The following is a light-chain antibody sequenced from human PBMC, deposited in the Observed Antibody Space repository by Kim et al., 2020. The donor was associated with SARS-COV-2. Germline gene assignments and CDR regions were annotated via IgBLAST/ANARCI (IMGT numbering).Light chain of an antibody. Sequence: SSVKMTGTRRSVRSSNIVAGTQQQPGKDPRYLMKLEGSGSYNKGSGVPERFSGASSGADRCLTISHRQSEDEADYYCETWDRNTRVFGGGTQLTVL. CDR1: SVRSSNI. CDR2: LEGSGSY. J-gene: IGLJ3*02. CDR3: ETWDRNTRV. V-gene: IGLV4-60*03.